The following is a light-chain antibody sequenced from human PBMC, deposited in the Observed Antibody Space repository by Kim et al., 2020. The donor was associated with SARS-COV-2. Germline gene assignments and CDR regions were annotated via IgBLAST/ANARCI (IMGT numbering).Light chain of an antibody. V-gene: IGLV2-11*01. CDR2: DVN. CDR3: CSDAGTYSWV. J-gene: IGLJ3*02. Sequence: QSALTQPRSVSGSPGQSVTISCTGTSSDVGGYNYVSWYQQHPGKAPKVMIYDVNKRRPGVPDRFSGSKSGNTASLTISGLQADDEADYYCCSDAGTYSWVFGGGTQLTVL. CDR1: SSDVGGYNY.